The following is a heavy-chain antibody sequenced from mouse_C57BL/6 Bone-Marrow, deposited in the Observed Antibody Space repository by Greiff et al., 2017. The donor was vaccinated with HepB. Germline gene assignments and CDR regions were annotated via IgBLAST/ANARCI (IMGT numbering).Heavy chain of an antibody. CDR3: GGYGSPFAY. V-gene: IGHV8-12*01. CDR2: IYWDDDK. CDR1: GFSLSTSGMG. J-gene: IGHJ3*01. Sequence: QVTLKESGPGLLQSSQSLSLTCSFSGFSLSTSGMGLSWTRQPSGKGLEWLAHIYWDDDKRYNPSLKSRLTISKDTSRNQVFLKITSVDTADTATYYCGGYGSPFAYWGQGTLVTVSA. D-gene: IGHD1-1*01.